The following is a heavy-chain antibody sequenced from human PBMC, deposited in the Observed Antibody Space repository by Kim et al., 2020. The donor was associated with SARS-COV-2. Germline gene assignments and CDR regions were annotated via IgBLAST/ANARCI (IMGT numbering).Heavy chain of an antibody. CDR2: INHSGST. Sequence: SETLSLTCAVYGGSFSGYYWSWIRQPPGKGLEWIGEINHSGSTNYNPSLKSRVTISVDTSKNQFSLKLSSVTAADTAVYYCARVANRYSSSWYYWFDPWGQGTLVTVSS. J-gene: IGHJ5*02. D-gene: IGHD6-13*01. CDR3: ARVANRYSSSWYYWFDP. CDR1: GGSFSGYY. V-gene: IGHV4-34*01.